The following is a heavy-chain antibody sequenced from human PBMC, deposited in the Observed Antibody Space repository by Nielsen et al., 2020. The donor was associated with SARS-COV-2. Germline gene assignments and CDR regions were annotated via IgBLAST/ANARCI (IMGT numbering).Heavy chain of an antibody. J-gene: IGHJ4*02. D-gene: IGHD6-19*01. Sequence: ASVKVSCQPSGYTFTSFAIHWVRQAPGQSLEWMGWINAGNGNTKYSQKFQGRVTMTRDTSANTAYMELSSLSSEDTAVYYCARITPSSGWDYWGQGTLVTVSS. CDR1: GYTFTSFA. V-gene: IGHV1-3*01. CDR2: INAGNGNT. CDR3: ARITPSSGWDY.